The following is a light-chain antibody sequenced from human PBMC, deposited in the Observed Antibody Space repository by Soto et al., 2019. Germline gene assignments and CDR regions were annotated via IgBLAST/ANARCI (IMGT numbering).Light chain of an antibody. CDR3: TSYSSSDIFYV. CDR2: QVT. Sequence: QSVLTQPASVSGSPGQSITISCTGTSSDIGGYYYVSWYQHHPGKAPKLLIYQVTNRPSGVSNRFSGSKSGNTASLTISGLRADDEADYYCTSYSSSDIFYVFGTGTKVTVL. J-gene: IGLJ1*01. V-gene: IGLV2-14*01. CDR1: SSDIGGYYY.